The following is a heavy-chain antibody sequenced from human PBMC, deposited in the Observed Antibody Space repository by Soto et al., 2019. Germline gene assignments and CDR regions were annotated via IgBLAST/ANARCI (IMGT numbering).Heavy chain of an antibody. CDR1: EFTFSNYW. Sequence: PLKVSWTASEFTFSNYWRHWVSQAPGKVLEWVANINEDGSEKYYVDSAKGRCTISRDNAKNSLYLQMSSLRAEDTAVYYCARDLFDYWGQGTLVTVSS. CDR2: INEDGSEK. J-gene: IGHJ4*02. CDR3: ARDLFDY. V-gene: IGHV3-7*01.